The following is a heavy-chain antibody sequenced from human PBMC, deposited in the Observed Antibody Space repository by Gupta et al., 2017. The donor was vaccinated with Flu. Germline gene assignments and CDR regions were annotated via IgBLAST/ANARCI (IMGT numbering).Heavy chain of an antibody. CDR1: GFSLSTAGVG. CDR2: IYWNDET. Sequence: QITLKESGPTLVKPTQTLTLTCTFSGFSLSTAGVGVGWIRQPPGKALEWLALIYWNDETHYSPSPSLKSRLTITRDTSKNQVVLSMTNMDPVDTATYFCVCSPYSYGSGSDYRFDYCGQGTLVSVSS. J-gene: IGHJ4*02. CDR3: VCSPYSYGSGSDYRFDY. V-gene: IGHV2-5*01. D-gene: IGHD3-10*01.